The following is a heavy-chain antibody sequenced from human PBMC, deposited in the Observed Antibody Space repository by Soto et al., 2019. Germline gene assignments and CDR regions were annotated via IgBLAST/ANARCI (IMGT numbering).Heavy chain of an antibody. CDR3: VKGSTTSRPYYFDY. CDR1: GFPFSDYA. Sequence: PGGSLRLSCVVSGFPFSDYAMGWVRQAPGKGLEWVSAITGSGGDTYHADSVKGRFTISRDNSKNTLYLQMNSLRAEDTAIYYCVKGSTTSRPYYFDYWGQGTLVTVSS. J-gene: IGHJ4*02. D-gene: IGHD1-1*01. CDR2: ITGSGGDT. V-gene: IGHV3-23*01.